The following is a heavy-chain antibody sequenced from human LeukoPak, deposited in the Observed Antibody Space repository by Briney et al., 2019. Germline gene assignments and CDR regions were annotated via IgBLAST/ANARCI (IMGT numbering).Heavy chain of an antibody. CDR2: IYHSGST. V-gene: IGHV4-38-2*02. CDR3: ARVGSGDRDGSGSYYITTDFDY. D-gene: IGHD3-10*01. Sequence: SETLSLTCTVAGYSISSGYYWGWIRQPPGKGLEWIGSIYHSGSTYYNPSLKSRVTISVDTSKNQFSLKLSSVTAADTAVYYCARVGSGDRDGSGSYYITTDFDYWGQGTLVTVSS. J-gene: IGHJ4*02. CDR1: GYSISSGYY.